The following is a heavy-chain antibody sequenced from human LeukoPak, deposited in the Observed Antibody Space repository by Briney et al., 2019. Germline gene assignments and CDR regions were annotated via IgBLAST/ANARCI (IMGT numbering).Heavy chain of an antibody. CDR2: INPNSGGT. J-gene: IGHJ5*02. CDR1: GYTFTDYY. D-gene: IGHD2-2*01. Sequence: ASVKVSCKASGYTFTDYYRHWVRQAPGQGLEWMGWINPNSGGTNYAQKFQGRVTMTRDTSISTAYMELSRLRSDDTAVYYCARDSERAVPASGWFDPWGQGTLVTVSS. V-gene: IGHV1-2*02. CDR3: ARDSERAVPASGWFDP.